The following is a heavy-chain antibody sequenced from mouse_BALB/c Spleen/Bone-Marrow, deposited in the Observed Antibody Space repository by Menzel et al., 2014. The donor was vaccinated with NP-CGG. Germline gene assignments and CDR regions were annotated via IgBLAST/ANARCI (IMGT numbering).Heavy chain of an antibody. CDR3: ARRGGNYVWYAMDC. CDR2: INPDSSTI. J-gene: IGHJ4*01. D-gene: IGHD2-1*01. Sequence: EVQVVESGGGLVQPGGSLKVSCAASGFDFSGYWMSWVRQAPGKGLEWIGEINPDSSTINYTPSLKDKFIISRDNAKNTLYLQMSKVRSEDTALYYCARRGGNYVWYAMDCWGQGTSVTVSS. V-gene: IGHV4-1*02. CDR1: GFDFSGYW.